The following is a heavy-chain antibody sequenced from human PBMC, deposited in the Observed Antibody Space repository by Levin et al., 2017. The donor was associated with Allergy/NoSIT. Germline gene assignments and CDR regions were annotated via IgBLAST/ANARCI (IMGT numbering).Heavy chain of an antibody. D-gene: IGHD6-13*01. J-gene: IGHJ4*02. CDR1: GFTFSSYT. V-gene: IGHV3-23*01. CDR2: ITPGGDKT. CDR3: AQGQHLDY. Sequence: GESLKISCAASGFTFSSYTMSWVRQAPGKGLEWVSLITPGGDKTSYADSVKGRFTISRDNSQSTLSLQMSSLRAEDTALYYCAQGQHLDYWGQGILVTVSS.